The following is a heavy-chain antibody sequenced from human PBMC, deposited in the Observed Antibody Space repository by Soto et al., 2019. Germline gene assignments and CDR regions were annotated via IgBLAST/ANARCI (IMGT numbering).Heavy chain of an antibody. CDR3: ARDDIPGRAVAIYGMDV. D-gene: IGHD6-19*01. V-gene: IGHV3-33*01. CDR2: IWYDGSNE. J-gene: IGHJ6*02. Sequence: PGGSLRLSCAASGFTFSNYGMHWVRQAPCKGLEWVAVIWYDGSNEDYADSVKGRFTISRDNSKNTLYLQMNSLRAEDTAVYYCARDDIPGRAVAIYGMDVWGQGTTVTVSS. CDR1: GFTFSNYG.